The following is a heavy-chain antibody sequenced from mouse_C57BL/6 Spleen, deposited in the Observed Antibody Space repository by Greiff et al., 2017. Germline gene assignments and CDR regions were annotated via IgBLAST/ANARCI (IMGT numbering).Heavy chain of an antibody. V-gene: IGHV5-4*01. CDR2: ISDGGSYT. D-gene: IGHD1-1*01. CDR1: GFTFSSYA. CDR3: AKAYYGSNYLDY. Sequence: EVQRVESGGGLVKPGGSLKLSCAASGFTFSSYAMSWVRQTPEKRLEWVATISDGGSYTYYPDTVKGRFTISRDNDKNNLYLQKNHLKSEDTAKYYCAKAYYGSNYLDYWGQGTTLTVSS. J-gene: IGHJ2*01.